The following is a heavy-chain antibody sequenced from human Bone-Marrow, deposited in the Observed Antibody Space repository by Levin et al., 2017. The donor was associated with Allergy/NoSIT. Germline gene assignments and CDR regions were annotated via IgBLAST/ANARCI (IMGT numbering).Heavy chain of an antibody. CDR1: GFTFSNYA. Sequence: PGGSLRLSCAASGFTFSNYAMRWVRQAPGKGLEWLSAVSGSGGSTYYTESVKGRFTISRDNSKNTLYLQMNSLTTDDTAMYYCAKVMGATEDLDYWGQGTLVTVSS. CDR3: AKVMGATEDLDY. CDR2: VSGSGGST. J-gene: IGHJ4*02. D-gene: IGHD1-26*01. V-gene: IGHV3-23*01.